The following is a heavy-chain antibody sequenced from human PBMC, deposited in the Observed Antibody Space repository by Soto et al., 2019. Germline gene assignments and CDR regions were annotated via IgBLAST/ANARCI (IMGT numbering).Heavy chain of an antibody. J-gene: IGHJ6*02. CDR2: ISSSSSYI. Sequence: EVQLVESGGGLVKPGGSLRLSCAASGFTFSSYSMNWVRQAPGKGLEWVSSISSSSSYIYYADSVKGRFTIARDNAKNSLYLQMNSLRAEDTAVYYCAREGTPSYYYYYGMDVWGQGTTVTVSS. CDR3: AREGTPSYYYYYGMDV. D-gene: IGHD1-1*01. CDR1: GFTFSSYS. V-gene: IGHV3-21*01.